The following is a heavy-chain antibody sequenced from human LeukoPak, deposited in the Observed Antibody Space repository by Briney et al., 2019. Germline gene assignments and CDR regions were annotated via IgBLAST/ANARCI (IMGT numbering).Heavy chain of an antibody. Sequence: SHPLSLMCTLSSGSISSGTYYWTSIPQHPGKGLEWIGYIHSSRSTYYNPSLKSRVTISEDTSKNTFSLKLSSVTAADTAAYYCARAFSGDYAWLDYWGQGTLVTVSS. CDR3: ARAFSGDYAWLDY. D-gene: IGHD4-17*01. V-gene: IGHV4-31*03. J-gene: IGHJ4*02. CDR1: SGSISSGTYY. CDR2: IHSSRST.